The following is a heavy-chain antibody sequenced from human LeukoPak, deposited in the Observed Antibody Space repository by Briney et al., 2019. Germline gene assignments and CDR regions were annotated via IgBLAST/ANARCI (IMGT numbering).Heavy chain of an antibody. J-gene: IGHJ4*02. V-gene: IGHV3-30*02. CDR3: AKDSITMMVVVRGYYLDS. D-gene: IGHD3-22*01. CDR2: IRYDGGTK. CDR1: DFAFSIYG. Sequence: GGSLRLSCTASDFAFSIYGMHWVRQTPGKGLEWVAFIRYDGGTKYYADSVKGRFTISRDNSKNTVYLQMNSLRAEDTAVYYCAKDSITMMVVVRGYYLDSWGQGTLVSVSS.